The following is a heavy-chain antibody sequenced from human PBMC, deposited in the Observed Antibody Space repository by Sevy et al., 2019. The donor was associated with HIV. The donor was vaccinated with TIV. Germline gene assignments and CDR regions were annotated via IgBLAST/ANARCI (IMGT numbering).Heavy chain of an antibody. CDR1: GYSFTSYW. Sequence: GESLKISCKGSGYSFTSYWIGWVRQMPGKGLEWMGIIYPGDSDTRYSPSFQGQVTISADKSISTAYLQWSGLKASDTAMYYCARGPPYYGSGSYYYYYYYMDVWGKGTTVTVSS. CDR3: ARGPPYYGSGSYYYYYYYMDV. J-gene: IGHJ6*03. V-gene: IGHV5-51*01. D-gene: IGHD3-10*01. CDR2: IYPGDSDT.